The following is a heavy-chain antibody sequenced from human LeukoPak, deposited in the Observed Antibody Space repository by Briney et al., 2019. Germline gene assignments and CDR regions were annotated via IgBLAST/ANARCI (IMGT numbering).Heavy chain of an antibody. D-gene: IGHD6-19*01. Sequence: PSETLSLTCTASGGSISSSSYYWGWIRQPPGKGLEWIGSIYYSGSTYYNPSLKSRVTISVDTSKNQFSLKLSSVTAADTAVYYCARYSSGWLPRSWGQGTLVTVSS. CDR1: GGSISSSSYY. CDR3: ARYSSGWLPRS. V-gene: IGHV4-39*01. CDR2: IYYSGST. J-gene: IGHJ4*02.